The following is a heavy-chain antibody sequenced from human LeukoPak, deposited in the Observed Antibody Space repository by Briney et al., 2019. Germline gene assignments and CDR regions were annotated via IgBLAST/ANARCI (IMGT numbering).Heavy chain of an antibody. J-gene: IGHJ3*02. CDR2: ISSSSSTI. Sequence: GGSLTLLCAASGFTFSSYSMHWVPQAPGKGLEWVSYISSSSSTIYYADSVKGRFTISRDNAKNSLYLQMNSLRAEDTAVYYCARGVVNWNYVGDAFDIWGQGTMVTVSS. D-gene: IGHD1-7*01. CDR1: GFTFSSYS. V-gene: IGHV3-48*01. CDR3: ARGVVNWNYVGDAFDI.